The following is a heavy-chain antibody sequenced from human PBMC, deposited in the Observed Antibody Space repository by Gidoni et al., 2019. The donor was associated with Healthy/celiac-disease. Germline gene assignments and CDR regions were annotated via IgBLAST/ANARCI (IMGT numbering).Heavy chain of an antibody. CDR2: ISSSSGSI. Sequence: EVQLVESGGGLVQPGGSLRLSCAASGFTFSSNSMNWVRQAPGKGLEWVSYISSSSGSIFFADSVKGRFTISRDNAKNSLYLQMNSLRDVDTAVYYCARGPIFVVVPLGVYGMDVWGQGTAVTVSS. V-gene: IGHV3-48*02. J-gene: IGHJ6*02. D-gene: IGHD2-2*01. CDR3: ARGPIFVVVPLGVYGMDV. CDR1: GFTFSSNS.